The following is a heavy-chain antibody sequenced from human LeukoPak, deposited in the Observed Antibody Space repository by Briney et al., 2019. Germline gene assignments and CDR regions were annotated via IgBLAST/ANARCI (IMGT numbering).Heavy chain of an antibody. CDR3: AGGTTPGVF. D-gene: IGHD3-10*01. CDR1: GGSFSGYY. CDR2: INHSGST. Sequence: SEALSLTCAVYGGSFSGYYWTWIRQPPGKGLEWIGEINHSGSTNYNPSLKSRVTISIDTSKNQISLNLTSVTAADTALYYCAGGTTPGVFWGQGTLATVSS. J-gene: IGHJ4*02. V-gene: IGHV4-34*01.